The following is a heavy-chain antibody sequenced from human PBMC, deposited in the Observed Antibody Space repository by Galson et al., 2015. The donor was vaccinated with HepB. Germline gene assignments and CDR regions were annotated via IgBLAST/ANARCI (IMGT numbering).Heavy chain of an antibody. CDR1: GFTFSSYA. J-gene: IGHJ4*02. D-gene: IGHD5-24*01. Sequence: SLRLSCAASGFTFSSYAMSWVRQAPGKGLEWVSAISGSGGSTYYADSVKGRFTISRDNSKNTLHLQMNSLRAEDTAVYYCAKDASSDRMATISEFDYWGQGTLVTVSS. CDR2: ISGSGGST. CDR3: AKDASSDRMATISEFDY. V-gene: IGHV3-23*01.